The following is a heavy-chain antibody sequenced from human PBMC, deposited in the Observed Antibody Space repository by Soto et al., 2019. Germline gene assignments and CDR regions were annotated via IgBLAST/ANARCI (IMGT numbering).Heavy chain of an antibody. Sequence: VQLQESGPGLVKPSQTLSLTCTVSGGSISSRGYYCSWIRQFPGKGLEWIGYISYSESTDYNPSLKSRVTISADTSKNQFALKLSSVTAADTAVYYCAGGNDYAKIGYWGKGAQVTVSS. J-gene: IGHJ4*02. V-gene: IGHV4-31*03. CDR2: ISYSEST. D-gene: IGHD4-17*01. CDR1: GGSISSRGYY. CDR3: AGGNDYAKIGY.